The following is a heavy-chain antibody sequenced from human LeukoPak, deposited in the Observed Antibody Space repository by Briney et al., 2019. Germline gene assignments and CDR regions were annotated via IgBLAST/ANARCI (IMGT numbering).Heavy chain of an antibody. V-gene: IGHV4-59*01. D-gene: IGHD6-25*01. CDR1: GGSISSYY. CDR2: IYYSGST. CDR3: ARYPASYYYYYMDA. Sequence: SETLSLTCTVSGGSISSYYWSWIRQPPGKGLEWIGYIYYSGSTNYNPSLKSRVTISVDMSKNQFSLKLSSVTAADTAVYYCARYPASYYYYYMDAWGKGTTVTVSS. J-gene: IGHJ6*03.